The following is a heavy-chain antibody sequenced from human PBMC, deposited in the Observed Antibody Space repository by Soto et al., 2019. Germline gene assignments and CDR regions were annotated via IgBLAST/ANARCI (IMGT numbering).Heavy chain of an antibody. V-gene: IGHV5-51*01. J-gene: IGHJ6*03. CDR3: ARLYGSGSYYSRGAYYYYYYYMDV. Sequence: GGGLKSSRKGSGYNVDSDWIGWVRQMARKRLEWVGDIYSGDSDTRYSTAFQGKVTISADKSISTAYLQWSSLKASDTAMYYCARLYGSGSYYSRGAYYYYYYYMDVWGKGTTVTVSS. D-gene: IGHD3-10*01. CDR1: GYNVDSDW. CDR2: IYSGDSDT.